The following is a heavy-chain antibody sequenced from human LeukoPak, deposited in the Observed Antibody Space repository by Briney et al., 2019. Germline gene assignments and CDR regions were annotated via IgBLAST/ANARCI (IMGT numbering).Heavy chain of an antibody. CDR1: GYTFSSYG. CDR3: ARDQYDHVWGSYRPYFDY. Sequence: ASVKVSCTASGYTFSSYGISWVRQAPGQGLEAMGSISPYTANTKYAERLQGRVIMNTDTSTRTAYMELRSLKSDDTGVFYCARDQYDHVWGSYRPYFDYWGPGTLVSVSS. V-gene: IGHV1-18*04. D-gene: IGHD3-16*02. CDR2: ISPYTANT. J-gene: IGHJ4*02.